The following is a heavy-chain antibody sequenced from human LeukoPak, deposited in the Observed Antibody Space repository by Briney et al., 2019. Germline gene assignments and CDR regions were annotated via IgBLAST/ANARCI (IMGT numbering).Heavy chain of an antibody. CDR2: IHNDGST. J-gene: IGHJ4*01. V-gene: IGHV3-53*01. CDR1: GFIVSNTY. Sequence: PGGSLRLPCAASGFIVSNTYMTWVRQAPGKGLEWVSVIHNDGSTYYADSVKGRFTVSRDNSKNMLSLRMNSLRVEHTAVYFCASLARDYWGQGTLVSVSS. CDR3: ASLARDY. D-gene: IGHD3-3*02.